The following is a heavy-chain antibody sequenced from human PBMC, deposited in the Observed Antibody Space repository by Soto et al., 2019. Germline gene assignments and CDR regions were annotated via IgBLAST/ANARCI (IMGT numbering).Heavy chain of an antibody. J-gene: IGHJ3*02. CDR2: ISGSGGGT. Sequence: LRLSCAASGFTFNIYAMSWVRQAPGKGLEWVSAISGSGGGTYYADSVEGRFTISRDNAKNSVFLQMNSLRAEDTAVYYCARPLGWRDAFDIWAQGTMVTGSS. CDR1: GFTFNIYA. V-gene: IGHV3-23*01. CDR3: ARPLGWRDAFDI. D-gene: IGHD6-19*01.